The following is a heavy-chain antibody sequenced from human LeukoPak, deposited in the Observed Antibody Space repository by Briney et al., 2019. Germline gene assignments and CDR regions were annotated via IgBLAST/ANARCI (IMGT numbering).Heavy chain of an antibody. D-gene: IGHD3-9*01. CDR2: IRSKTHSYAT. CDR1: GFTFSGSA. Sequence: GGSLRLSCAASGFTFSGSAMHWVRQASGKGLGWVGRIRSKTHSYATAYAASVKGRFTISRDGSKNTAYLQMNSLKSEHTAVYYCSRLAGDEYFDISRGPDWGQGTLVTVSS. V-gene: IGHV3-73*01. CDR3: SRLAGDEYFDISRGPD. J-gene: IGHJ4*02.